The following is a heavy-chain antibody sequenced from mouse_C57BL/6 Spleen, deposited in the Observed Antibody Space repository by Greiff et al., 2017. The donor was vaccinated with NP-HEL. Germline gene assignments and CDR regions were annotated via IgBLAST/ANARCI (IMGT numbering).Heavy chain of an antibody. CDR1: GYSFTGYF. D-gene: IGHD2-3*01. Sequence: VQPKQSGPELVKPGDSVKISCKASGYSFTGYFMNWVMQSHGKSLEWIGRINPYNGDTFYNQKFKGKATLTVDKSSSTAHMELRSLTSEDSAVYYCARSYDGYSFAYWGQGTLVTVSA. CDR2: INPYNGDT. CDR3: ARSYDGYSFAY. J-gene: IGHJ3*01. V-gene: IGHV1-20*01.